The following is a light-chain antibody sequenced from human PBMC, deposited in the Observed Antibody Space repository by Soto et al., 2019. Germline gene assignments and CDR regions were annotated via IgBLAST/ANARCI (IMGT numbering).Light chain of an antibody. Sequence: DIQMTQSPSSLCASVGDRVTITCRASQSISSYLNWYQQKPGKAPKVLIYAASNLQSGVPSRFRGSGSGTDFTLTISSLQPEDFATYYCQQSYSTPITFGQGTRLEIK. CDR2: AAS. CDR3: QQSYSTPIT. J-gene: IGKJ5*01. V-gene: IGKV1-39*01. CDR1: QSISSY.